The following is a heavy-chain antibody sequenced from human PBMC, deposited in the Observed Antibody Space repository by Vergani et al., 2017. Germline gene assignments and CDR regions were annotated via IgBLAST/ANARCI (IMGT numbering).Heavy chain of an antibody. Sequence: QLQLQESGPGLVKPSETLSLTCTVSGGSISSSSYYWGWIRQPPGKGLEWIGSIYYSGSTYYNPSLKSRVTISVDTSKNQFSLRLSSVTAADTAVYYCARFLLLLYWFDPWGQGTLVTVSS. D-gene: IGHD2/OR15-2a*01. CDR3: ARFLLLLYWFDP. J-gene: IGHJ5*02. V-gene: IGHV4-39*07. CDR1: GGSISSSSYY. CDR2: IYYSGST.